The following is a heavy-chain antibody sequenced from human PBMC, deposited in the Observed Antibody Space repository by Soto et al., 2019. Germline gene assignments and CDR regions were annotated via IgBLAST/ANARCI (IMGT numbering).Heavy chain of an antibody. CDR1: GFTFSSYA. CDR3: AKDLIPTRGVATTYYFDY. V-gene: IGHV3-23*01. D-gene: IGHD5-12*01. Sequence: PGGSLRLSCAASGFTFSSYAMSWVRQAPGKGLEWVSAISGSGGSTYYADSVKDRFTISRDNSKNTLYLQMNSLRAEDTAVYYCAKDLIPTRGVATTYYFDYWGQGTLVTVSS. CDR2: ISGSGGST. J-gene: IGHJ4*02.